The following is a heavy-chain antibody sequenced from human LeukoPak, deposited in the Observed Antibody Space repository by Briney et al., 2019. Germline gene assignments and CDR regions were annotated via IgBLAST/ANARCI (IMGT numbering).Heavy chain of an antibody. D-gene: IGHD1-26*01. CDR1: GYTFTDCY. Sequence: VASMKVSCKSSGYTFTDCYMHWVRQAPGQGLELMGWIDPRSGGTNFARKFQGRVTMTRDTSISTAYMELSRLTSDDTAVYYCTSSDYTTSDYWGKGTLVTV. J-gene: IGHJ4*02. V-gene: IGHV1-2*02. CDR3: TSSDYTTSDY. CDR2: IDPRSGGT.